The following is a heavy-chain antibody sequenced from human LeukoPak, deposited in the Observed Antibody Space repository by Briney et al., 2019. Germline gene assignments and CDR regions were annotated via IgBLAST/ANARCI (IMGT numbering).Heavy chain of an antibody. CDR1: GFTFTRYT. Sequence: PGGSLRLSCAASGFTFTRYTMHWVRQAPGKGLEWVAVVLYDGSNKHYADSVKGRFTLSRDNSKNTLSLQMNTLRADDTAVYYCVRDNYGGILDFWGQGTLVTVSS. V-gene: IGHV3-30*04. CDR2: VLYDGSNK. J-gene: IGHJ4*02. CDR3: VRDNYGGILDF. D-gene: IGHD2-21*01.